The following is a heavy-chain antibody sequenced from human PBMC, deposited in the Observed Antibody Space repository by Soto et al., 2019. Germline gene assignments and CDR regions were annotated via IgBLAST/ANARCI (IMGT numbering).Heavy chain of an antibody. CDR3: AKDIRYYGSGSYYNVNAFDI. D-gene: IGHD3-10*01. J-gene: IGHJ3*02. CDR2: ISYDGSNK. V-gene: IGHV3-30*18. CDR1: GFTFSSYG. Sequence: QVQLVESGGGGVQPGRSLRLSCAASGFTFSSYGMDWVRQAPGKGLARVAVISYDGSNKYYAESVKGRFTIYRDNSKNTLYLQMHSLRAEDTAVYYCAKDIRYYGSGSYYNVNAFDIWGQGTMVTVSS.